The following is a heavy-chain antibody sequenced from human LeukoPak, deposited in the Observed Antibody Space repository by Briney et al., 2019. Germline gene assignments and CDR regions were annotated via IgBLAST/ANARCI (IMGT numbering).Heavy chain of an antibody. CDR1: GDSIDSYY. J-gene: IGHJ4*02. Sequence: SETLSLTCTVSGDSIDSYYWSWIRQPPGEGLQWIGYVFYSGPTNYDASLRSRFSISVDRFKNQFSMKVASVSSADTAVYYCSGRSAGYLDSWGQGTLVTVSS. CDR3: SGRSAGYLDS. V-gene: IGHV4-59*01. D-gene: IGHD1-26*01. CDR2: VFYSGPT.